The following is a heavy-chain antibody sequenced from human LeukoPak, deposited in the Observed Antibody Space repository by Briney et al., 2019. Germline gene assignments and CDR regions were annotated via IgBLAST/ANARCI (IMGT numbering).Heavy chain of an antibody. CDR1: GGSISSGGYY. CDR3: ARGQDWFDP. CDR2: IYHSGST. J-gene: IGHJ5*02. Sequence: SETLSLTCTVSGGSISSGGYYWSWIRQPPGKGLEWIGYIYHSGSTYYNPSLKSRVTISVDRSKNQFSLSLTSVTAADTAIYYCARGQDWFDPWGQGTLVTVSS. V-gene: IGHV4-30-2*01.